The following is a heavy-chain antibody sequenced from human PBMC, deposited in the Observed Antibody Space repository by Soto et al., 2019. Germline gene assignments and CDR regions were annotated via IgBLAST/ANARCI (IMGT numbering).Heavy chain of an antibody. D-gene: IGHD5-18*01. CDR2: IWYDGSNK. J-gene: IGHJ4*02. Sequence: GGSLRLSCAASGFTFSSYGMHWVRQAPGKGLEWVAVIWYDGSNKYYADSVKGRFTISRDNSKNTLYLQMNSLRAEDTAVYYCARDGIIDTAMVYTFDYWGQGTLVTVSS. V-gene: IGHV3-33*01. CDR3: ARDGIIDTAMVYTFDY. CDR1: GFTFSSYG.